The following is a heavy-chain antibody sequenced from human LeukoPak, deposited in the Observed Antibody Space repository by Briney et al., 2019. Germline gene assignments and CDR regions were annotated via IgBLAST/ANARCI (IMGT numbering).Heavy chain of an antibody. Sequence: PSQTLSLTCTVSGGSVSSGSYYWSWIRQPPGKGLEWIGYIYYSGSTNYNPSLKSRVTISVDTSKNQFSLKLSSVTAADTAVYYCARVRRYYDILTGYHEGWLGYDYWGQGTLVTVSS. D-gene: IGHD3-9*01. J-gene: IGHJ4*02. V-gene: IGHV4-61*01. CDR2: IYYSGST. CDR3: ARVRRYYDILTGYHEGWLGYDY. CDR1: GGSVSSGSYY.